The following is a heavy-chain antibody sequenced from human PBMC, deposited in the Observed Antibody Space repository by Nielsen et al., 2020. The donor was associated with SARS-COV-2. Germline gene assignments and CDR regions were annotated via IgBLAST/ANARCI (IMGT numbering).Heavy chain of an antibody. V-gene: IGHV4-34*01. Sequence: SETLSLTCAVYGGSFSGYYWSWIRQPPGKGLEWIGEINHSGSNNYNPSLKSRVTISVDTSKNQFSLKLSSVTAADTAVYYCARVNWGGIDYWGQGTLVTVSS. J-gene: IGHJ4*02. CDR2: INHSGSN. CDR1: GGSFSGYY. CDR3: ARVNWGGIDY. D-gene: IGHD7-27*01.